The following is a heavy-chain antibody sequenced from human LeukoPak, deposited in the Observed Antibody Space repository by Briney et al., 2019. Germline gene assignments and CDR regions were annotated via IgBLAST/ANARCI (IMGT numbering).Heavy chain of an antibody. CDR2: IYNSVIT. CDR1: GGSISGYY. CDR3: ARGINCCGMDV. D-gene: IGHD1-1*01. V-gene: IGHV4-59*01. J-gene: IGHJ6*02. Sequence: SETLSLTCTVSGGSISGYYASWIRQPPGKGLEWIGYIYNSVITSYNPSLKGRVTVSGDTSKNQFSLKLISVTAADTAVYYCARGINCCGMDVWGQGTTVTVSS.